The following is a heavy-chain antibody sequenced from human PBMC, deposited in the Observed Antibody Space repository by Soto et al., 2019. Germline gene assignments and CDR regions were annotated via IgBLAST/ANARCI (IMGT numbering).Heavy chain of an antibody. D-gene: IGHD1-20*01. CDR2: FAGGYDDT. Sequence: PGGSLRLSCEASGLIFSNYAMSWGRQASRKGLEWVSRFAGGYDDTYFAGSVKCRFTMSRDNSKNTLSLQMNSLRVEDTAIYYCVKDRRSHNSVWDPFDVWVQGTMGTVSS. CDR3: VKDRRSHNSVWDPFDV. V-gene: IGHV3-23*01. CDR1: GLIFSNYA. J-gene: IGHJ3*01.